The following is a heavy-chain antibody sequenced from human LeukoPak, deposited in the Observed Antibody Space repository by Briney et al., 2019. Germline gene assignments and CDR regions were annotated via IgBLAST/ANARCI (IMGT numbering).Heavy chain of an antibody. V-gene: IGHV1-2*02. CDR3: AKNFLHFWSALDY. J-gene: IGHJ4*02. Sequence: ASVKVSCKASGYTFTSYAMHWVRQAPGQGLEWMGWITPSGGTNYPQKFQGRVAITRDTSITTAYMDLSRLTSDDTAIYYCAKNFLHFWSALDYWGQGALVTVSS. CDR1: GYTFTSYA. D-gene: IGHD3-3*02. CDR2: ITPSGGT.